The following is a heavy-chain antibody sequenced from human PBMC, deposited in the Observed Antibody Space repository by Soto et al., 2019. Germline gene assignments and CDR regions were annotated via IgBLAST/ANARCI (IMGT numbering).Heavy chain of an antibody. V-gene: IGHV3-30-3*01. CDR3: ARDPGRGQQLVLGWFDP. Sequence: GGSLRLSCAASGFTFSSYAMHWVRQAPGKGLEWVAVISYDGSNKYYADSVKGRFTISRDNSKNTLYLQMNSLRAEDTAVYYCARDPGRGQQLVLGWFDPWGQGTLVTVSS. CDR1: GFTFSSYA. D-gene: IGHD6-13*01. CDR2: ISYDGSNK. J-gene: IGHJ5*02.